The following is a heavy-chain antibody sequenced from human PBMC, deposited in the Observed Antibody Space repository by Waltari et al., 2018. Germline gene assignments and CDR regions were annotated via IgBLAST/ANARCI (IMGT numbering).Heavy chain of an antibody. CDR2: INEDGKEK. CDR3: ARGKREFIGGYINGYHFDY. CDR1: GFTVSSYW. D-gene: IGHD5-18*01. J-gene: IGHJ4*02. Sequence: EVQLVESGGGLGQPGGSLRLSCEASGFTVSSYWMSWVRQAPGKVLEWVANINEDGKEKYDADSVKGRLTISRDNAKKSVFLDVNTLGAEDTALYYCARGKREFIGGYINGYHFDYWGQGTLVTVSS. V-gene: IGHV3-7*01.